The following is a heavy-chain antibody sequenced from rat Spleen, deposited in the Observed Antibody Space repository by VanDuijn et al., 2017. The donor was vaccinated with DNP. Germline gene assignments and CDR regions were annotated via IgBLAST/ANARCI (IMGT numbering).Heavy chain of an antibody. CDR2: INSAGST. D-gene: IGHD4-6*01. CDR1: GYSITSNFR. V-gene: IGHV3-3*01. CDR3: AIQLGVFDY. Sequence: EVQLQESGPGLVKPSQSLSLTCSVTGYSITSNFRWSWIRKFPGNTLEWMGYINSAGSTDYNPSLKSRISITRDTSKNQFFLQVNSMTPEETATYYGAIQLGVFDYWGQGVPVTVSS. J-gene: IGHJ2*01.